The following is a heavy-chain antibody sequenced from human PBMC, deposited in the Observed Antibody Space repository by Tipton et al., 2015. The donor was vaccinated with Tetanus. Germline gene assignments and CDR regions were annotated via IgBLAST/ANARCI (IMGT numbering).Heavy chain of an antibody. CDR1: GASIKNSPYF. J-gene: IGHJ5*02. CDR3: ARDQGGGRVVRLNWFDP. V-gene: IGHV4-31*03. CDR2: VYYSGST. D-gene: IGHD6-6*01. Sequence: TLSLTCSVSGASIKNSPYFWNWIRHQPGKGLEWIGYVYYSGSTFYNPSLESRVTISVDTSKNQFSLNLTSVTAADTAMYYCARDQGGGRVVRLNWFDPWGQGTLVTVSS.